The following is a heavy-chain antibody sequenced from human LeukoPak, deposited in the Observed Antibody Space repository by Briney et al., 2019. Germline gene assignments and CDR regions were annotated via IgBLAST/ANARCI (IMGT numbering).Heavy chain of an antibody. CDR2: IYYSGST. CDR1: GGSISSYY. D-gene: IGHD6-13*01. Sequence: PSAALSLTCTVSGGSISSYYWSWIRQPPGKGLEWIGYIYYSGSTNYNPSLKSRVTISVDTSKNPFSLKLSSVTAADTAVYYCAREGIGYFDYWGQGTLVTVSS. CDR3: AREGIGYFDY. V-gene: IGHV4-59*01. J-gene: IGHJ4*02.